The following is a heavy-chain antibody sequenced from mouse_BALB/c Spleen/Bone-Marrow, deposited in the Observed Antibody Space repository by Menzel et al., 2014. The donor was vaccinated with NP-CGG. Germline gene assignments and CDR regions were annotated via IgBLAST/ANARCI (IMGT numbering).Heavy chain of an antibody. D-gene: IGHD2-1*01. CDR1: GYAFTNYL. CDR2: INPGSGGT. J-gene: IGHJ4*01. V-gene: IGHV1-54*03. Sequence: VQLQQSGAKLVRPGTSVKVSCKASGYAFTNYLIEWIKKRPGQGLEWIGVINPGSGGTNYNEKFKGKATQTADKSSSTAYMQLSSLTSDDSAVYFCARGDLYYGNLYAMDYWGQGTSVTVSS. CDR3: ARGDLYYGNLYAMDY.